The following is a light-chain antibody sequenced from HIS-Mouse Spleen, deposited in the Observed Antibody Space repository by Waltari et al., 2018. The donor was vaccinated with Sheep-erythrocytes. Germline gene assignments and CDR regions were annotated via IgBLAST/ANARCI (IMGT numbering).Light chain of an antibody. Sequence: SYELTQPPSVSVSPGQTASITCSGDKLGDKYACWYQQKPGQAPVLVIYQGSKRPSGIPERVSGSNSWNTATLTISGTQAMDEADYYCQAWDSSIYVFGTGTKVTVL. J-gene: IGLJ1*01. CDR2: QGS. V-gene: IGLV3-1*01. CDR1: KLGDKY. CDR3: QAWDSSIYV.